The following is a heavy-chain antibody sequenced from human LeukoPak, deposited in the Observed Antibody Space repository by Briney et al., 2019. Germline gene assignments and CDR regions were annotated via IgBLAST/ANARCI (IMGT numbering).Heavy chain of an antibody. CDR2: ISGSGGST. D-gene: IGHD1-26*01. J-gene: IGHJ6*02. CDR1: GFTFSSYA. V-gene: IGHV3-23*01. Sequence: GGSLGLSCAASGFTFSSYAMSWVRQAPGKGLEWVSAISGSGGSTYYADSVKGRFTISRDNSKNTLYLQMNSLRAEDTAVYYCASSNSGSYLFDYHYGMDVWGQGTTVTVSS. CDR3: ASSNSGSYLFDYHYGMDV.